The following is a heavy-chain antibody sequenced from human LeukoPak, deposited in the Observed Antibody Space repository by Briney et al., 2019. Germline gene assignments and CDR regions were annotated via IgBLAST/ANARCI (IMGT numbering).Heavy chain of an antibody. J-gene: IGHJ6*02. CDR3: ATDGGYCSGGSCPKGGMDV. V-gene: IGHV1-24*01. Sequence: ASVKVSCKVSGYTRTELSMHWVRQAPGKGLEWMGGFDPEDGETIYAQKFQGRVTMTEDTSTDTAYMELSSLRSEDTAVYYCATDGGYCSGGSCPKGGMDVWGQGTTVTVSS. CDR2: FDPEDGET. CDR1: GYTRTELS. D-gene: IGHD2-15*01.